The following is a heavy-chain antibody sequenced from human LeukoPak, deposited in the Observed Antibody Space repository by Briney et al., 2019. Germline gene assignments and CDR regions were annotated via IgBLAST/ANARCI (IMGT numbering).Heavy chain of an antibody. J-gene: IGHJ6*02. CDR3: ARDLSASGRAMDV. D-gene: IGHD1-26*01. CDR2: ILGSSSYR. Sequence: KPGGSLRLSCAASGFNFSDHHMAWIRQAPGKGLEWISYILGSSSYRNSADSVKGRFTISRDNAKNSLYLQMNSLRGEDTAVYYCARDLSASGRAMDVWGQGTTVIVSS. V-gene: IGHV3-11*05. CDR1: GFNFSDHH.